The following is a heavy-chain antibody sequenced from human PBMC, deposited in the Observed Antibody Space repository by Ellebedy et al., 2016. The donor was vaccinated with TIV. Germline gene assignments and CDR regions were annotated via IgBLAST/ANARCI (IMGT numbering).Heavy chain of an antibody. CDR1: GYTFSNYG. CDR2: ISPSAGTP. V-gene: IGHV1-18*01. D-gene: IGHD5-24*01. Sequence: AASVKVSCKASGYTFSNYGISWLRQAPGQGLEWMGWISPSAGTPIYAQKFQDRVIMTTDSSTTTAYMELRSLTSDDTAVYYCAREDSRDGYNLYAFDIWGQGTMVTVSS. J-gene: IGHJ3*02. CDR3: AREDSRDGYNLYAFDI.